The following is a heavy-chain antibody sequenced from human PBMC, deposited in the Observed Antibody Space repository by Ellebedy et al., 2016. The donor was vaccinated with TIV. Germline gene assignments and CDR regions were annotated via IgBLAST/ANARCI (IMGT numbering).Heavy chain of an antibody. Sequence: GESLKISXAASGFTFTNAWMNWVRQAPGKGLEWVSYISSSSSTIYYADSVKGRFTISRDNAKNSLYLQMNSLRDEDTAVYYCARVGSGCLDYWGQGTLVTVSS. J-gene: IGHJ4*02. D-gene: IGHD6-19*01. V-gene: IGHV3-48*02. CDR2: ISSSSSTI. CDR3: ARVGSGCLDY. CDR1: GFTFTNAW.